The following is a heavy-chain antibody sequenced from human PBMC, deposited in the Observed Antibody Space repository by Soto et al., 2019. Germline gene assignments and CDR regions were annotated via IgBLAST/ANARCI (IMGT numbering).Heavy chain of an antibody. J-gene: IGHJ4*02. CDR2: ISSDGSNK. D-gene: IGHD5-12*01. V-gene: IGHV3-30-3*01. Sequence: VQLVESGGGVVQPGGSLRLSCAASGFTFSSYAMHWVRQAPGTGLAWVAVISSDGSNKYYADSVKGRFTISRDNSKNTLYLQMNSLRAEDTAVYYCARDLSRGYSGYDRMAYWGQGTLVTVSA. CDR3: ARDLSRGYSGYDRMAY. CDR1: GFTFSSYA.